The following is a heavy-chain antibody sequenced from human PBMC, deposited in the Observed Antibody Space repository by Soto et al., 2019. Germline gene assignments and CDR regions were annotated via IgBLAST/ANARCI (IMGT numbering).Heavy chain of an antibody. V-gene: IGHV5-10-1*01. Sequence: GESLKISCRGSGYSFAGCWITWVRQKPGKGLEWMGRIDPSDSQTYYSPSFRGHVTISATKSITTVFLQWSSLRASDTAMYYCARQIYDSDTGPNFQYYFDSWGQGTPVTVSS. J-gene: IGHJ4*02. CDR2: IDPSDSQT. CDR3: ARQIYDSDTGPNFQYYFDS. D-gene: IGHD3-22*01. CDR1: GYSFAGCW.